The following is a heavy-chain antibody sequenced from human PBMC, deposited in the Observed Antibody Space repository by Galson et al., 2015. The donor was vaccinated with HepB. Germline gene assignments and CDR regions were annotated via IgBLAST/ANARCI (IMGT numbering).Heavy chain of an antibody. Sequence: SLRLSCAASGFTFDDYAMHWVRQAPGKGLEWVSGISWNSGSIGYADSVKGRFTISRDNAKNSLYLQMNSLRAEDTALYYCAKDIVGYGDVIFDYWGQGTLVTVSS. CDR2: ISWNSGSI. CDR1: GFTFDDYA. J-gene: IGHJ4*02. V-gene: IGHV3-9*01. CDR3: AKDIVGYGDVIFDY. D-gene: IGHD4-17*01.